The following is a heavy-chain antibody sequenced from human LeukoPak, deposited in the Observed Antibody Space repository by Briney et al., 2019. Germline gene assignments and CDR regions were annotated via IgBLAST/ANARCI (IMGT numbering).Heavy chain of an antibody. J-gene: IGHJ5*02. D-gene: IGHD2/OR15-2a*01. Sequence: PSETLSLTCAVYGGSFSSYSWGCIRQPPGKGLEWIGSIFYSGSTYYNPSLKSRVTISVDTSKNQFSLKLSSVTAADTAVYYCARHLTWRIAPFNNWFDPWGQGTLVTVSS. CDR3: ARHLTWRIAPFNNWFDP. V-gene: IGHV4-34*12. CDR1: GGSFSSYS. CDR2: IFYSGST.